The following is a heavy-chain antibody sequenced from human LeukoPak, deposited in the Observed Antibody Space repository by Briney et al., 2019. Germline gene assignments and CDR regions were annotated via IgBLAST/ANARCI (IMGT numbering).Heavy chain of an antibody. D-gene: IGHD1-1*01. CDR1: GFSINTYT. Sequence: GQSLRLSCDASGFSINTYTMYWVRQAPGQGLEWVSGIRNSDGMTYYADSVRGRFTISTDNSKNTLYLQMNSLRAEDTALYYCAKGLERESRLDSWGQGTLVTVSS. CDR2: IRNSDGMT. CDR3: AKGLERESRLDS. J-gene: IGHJ4*02. V-gene: IGHV3-23*01.